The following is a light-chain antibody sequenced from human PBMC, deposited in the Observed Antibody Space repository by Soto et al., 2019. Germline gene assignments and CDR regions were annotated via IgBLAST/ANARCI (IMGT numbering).Light chain of an antibody. CDR1: SSDVGGYNY. V-gene: IGLV2-14*01. Sequence: QSALTQPASVSGSRGQSITISCTGTSSDVGGYNYVSWYQQHPGKAPKLMIYEVSNRPSGVSNRFSGSKSGNTASLTISGHQAEDEADYYCSSYTSSSTYVFGPGTKVTVL. J-gene: IGLJ1*01. CDR2: EVS. CDR3: SSYTSSSTYV.